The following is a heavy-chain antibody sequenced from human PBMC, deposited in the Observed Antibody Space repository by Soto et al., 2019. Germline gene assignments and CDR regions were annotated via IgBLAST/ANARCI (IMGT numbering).Heavy chain of an antibody. V-gene: IGHV4-39*01. CDR3: ARQRTSVVTQAYFDV. CDR1: GDSISSRSYY. Sequence: SATLSLTYTFPGDSISSRSYYWCWIRQPPGKGLEWIGSIYYSGSTYNNPSLRSRVSMSIDTSKDQFSLKLKSVTAADTALYFCARQRTSVVTQAYFDVWGPGYLVTVSS. D-gene: IGHD2-21*02. CDR2: IYYSGST. J-gene: IGHJ4*02.